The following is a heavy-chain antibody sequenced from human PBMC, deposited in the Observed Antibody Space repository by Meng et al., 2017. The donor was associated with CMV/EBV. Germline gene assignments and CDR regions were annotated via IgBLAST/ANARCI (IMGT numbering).Heavy chain of an antibody. V-gene: IGHV3-38-3*01. D-gene: IGHD6-6*01. CDR2: ISGSST. CDR1: GFTVSSNE. J-gene: IGHJ4*02. CDR3: ARDDRIAARPPSFDY. Sequence: GGSLRLSCAASGFTVSSNEMSWVRQAPGKGLEWVSSISGSSTYYADSRKGRFTISRDNSKNTLHLQMNSLRAEDTAVYYCARDDRIAARPPSFDYWGQGTLVTVSS.